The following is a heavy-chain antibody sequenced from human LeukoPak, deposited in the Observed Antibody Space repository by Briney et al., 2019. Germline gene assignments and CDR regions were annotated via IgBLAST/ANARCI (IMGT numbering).Heavy chain of an antibody. J-gene: IGHJ4*02. CDR2: ITSGSGSNV. CDR3: ARHGSWSFDY. Sequence: GGSLRLSCAASGFTFSSHAMSWVRQAPGKGLEWVSAITSGSGSNVYYTDSLKGRFTISRDNSKNTLYLHMNSLRAEDTAVYYCARHGSWSFDYWDQGTLLTVSA. CDR1: GFTFSSHA. V-gene: IGHV3-23*01. D-gene: IGHD6-13*01.